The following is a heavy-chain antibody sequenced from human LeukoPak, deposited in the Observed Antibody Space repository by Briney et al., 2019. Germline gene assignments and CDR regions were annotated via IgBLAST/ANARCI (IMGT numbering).Heavy chain of an antibody. D-gene: IGHD1-26*01. CDR1: GNYW. CDR3: AKYSGSVGFDY. Sequence: GGSLRLSCAASGNYWMHWVRQAPGKGLVWVSHINSDGSWTSYADSVKGRFTISKDNAKNTVYLQMNSLRAEDTAIYYCAKYSGSVGFDYWGQGTLVTVSS. V-gene: IGHV3-74*01. CDR2: INSDGSWT. J-gene: IGHJ4*02.